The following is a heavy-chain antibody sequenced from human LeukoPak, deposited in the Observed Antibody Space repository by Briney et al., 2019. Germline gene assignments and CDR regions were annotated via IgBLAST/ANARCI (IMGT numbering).Heavy chain of an antibody. CDR2: ISSSGSTI. V-gene: IGHV3-48*03. J-gene: IGHJ4*02. CDR1: GFTFSSYE. D-gene: IGHD3-3*01. Sequence: GGSLRLSCAASGFTFSSYEMNWVRQAPGKGLEWVSYISSSGSTIYYADSVKGRFTISRDNAKNSLYLQMNSLRAEDTAVYYCATDFWSGTNIIDYWGQGTLVTVSS. CDR3: ATDFWSGTNIIDY.